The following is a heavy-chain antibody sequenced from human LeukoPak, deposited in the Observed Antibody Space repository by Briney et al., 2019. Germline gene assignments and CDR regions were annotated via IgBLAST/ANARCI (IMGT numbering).Heavy chain of an antibody. D-gene: IGHD3-22*01. CDR2: IYYSGST. Sequence: SETLSLTCTVPGGSISSHYWSWIRQPPGKGLEWIGYIYYSGSTNYNPSLKSRVTISVDTSMNQFSLKLGSVTAADTAVYYCARNADDSSSYPYFDYWGQGTLVTVSS. J-gene: IGHJ4*02. CDR1: GGSISSHY. V-gene: IGHV4-59*11. CDR3: ARNADDSSSYPYFDY.